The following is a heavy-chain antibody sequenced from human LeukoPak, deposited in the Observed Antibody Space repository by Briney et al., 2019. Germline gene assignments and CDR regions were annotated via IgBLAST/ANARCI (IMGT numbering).Heavy chain of an antibody. CDR2: IYTGGTT. J-gene: IGHJ4*02. V-gene: IGHV3-53*01. CDR3: ARDGGGAFDY. D-gene: IGHD3-16*01. Sequence: GGSLRLSCAASGFTFRNNYMSWVRQAPGKGLECVSFIYTGGTTYYADSVKGRFTISRDNSKNTLYLQMNSLRAQDTAVYYCARDGGGAFDYWGQGTLVSVSS. CDR1: GFTFRNNY.